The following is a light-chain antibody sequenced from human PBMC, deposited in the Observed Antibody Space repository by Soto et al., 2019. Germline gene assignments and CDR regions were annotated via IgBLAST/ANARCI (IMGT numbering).Light chain of an antibody. Sequence: QSALTQPASVSGSPGQSITISCTGTSSDVGSYNLVSWYQHHPGQAPKLMIYEGSKRPSGVSNRFSGSKSGNTASLTISGLQAEDEADYYCCSYAGSSTWVFGGGTKVTVL. CDR1: SSDVGSYNL. J-gene: IGLJ3*02. CDR2: EGS. V-gene: IGLV2-23*01. CDR3: CSYAGSSTWV.